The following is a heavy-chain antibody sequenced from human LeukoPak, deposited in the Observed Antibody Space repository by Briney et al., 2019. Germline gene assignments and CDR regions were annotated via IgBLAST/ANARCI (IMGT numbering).Heavy chain of an antibody. V-gene: IGHV3-30*03. CDR1: GFTFSSYG. J-gene: IGHJ5*02. Sequence: GGSLRLSCVASGFTFSSYGMHWVRQAPGKGLEWVAVISYDGSNKYYADSVKGRFTISRDNSKNTLYLQMNSLRAEDTAVYYCARALTPGWFDPWGQGTLVTVSS. CDR3: ARALTPGWFDP. D-gene: IGHD1-14*01. CDR2: ISYDGSNK.